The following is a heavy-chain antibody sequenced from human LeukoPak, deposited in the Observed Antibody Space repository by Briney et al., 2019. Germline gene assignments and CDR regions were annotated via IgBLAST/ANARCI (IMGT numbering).Heavy chain of an antibody. CDR3: AREDYGLGYFDY. J-gene: IGHJ4*02. Sequence: ASVKVSCKASGYTFTSYYMHWVRQAPGQGLEWMGIINPSGGSTSYAQKFQGRVTMTRDTSTSTVYVELSSLRSEDTAVYYCAREDYGLGYFDYWGQGTLVTVSS. V-gene: IGHV1-46*01. D-gene: IGHD4-17*01. CDR2: INPSGGST. CDR1: GYTFTSYY.